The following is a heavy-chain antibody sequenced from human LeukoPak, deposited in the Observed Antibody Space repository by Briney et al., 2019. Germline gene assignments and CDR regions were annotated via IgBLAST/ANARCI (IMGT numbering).Heavy chain of an antibody. Sequence: PGGSLRLSCAASGFSFSNYNTKWVRQAPGKGLEWVSYISTTGSTVYYADSVNGRFTISRDNAKNSLYLQMNSLRAEDTAVYYCARRQYYDSSGYYIDYWGQGTLVTVSS. J-gene: IGHJ4*02. D-gene: IGHD3-22*01. V-gene: IGHV3-48*01. CDR3: ARRQYYDSSGYYIDY. CDR2: ISTTGSTV. CDR1: GFSFSNYN.